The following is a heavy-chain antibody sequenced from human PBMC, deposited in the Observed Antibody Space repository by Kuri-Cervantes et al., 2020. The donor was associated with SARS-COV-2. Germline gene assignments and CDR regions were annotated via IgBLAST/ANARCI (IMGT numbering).Heavy chain of an antibody. CDR3: ARARGGFLEWLLF. Sequence: GESLKISCAASGFTFSSYAMHWVRQAPGKGLEWVAVISYDGSNKYYADSVEGRFTISRDNSKNTLYLQINSLRAEDTAVYYCARARGGFLEWLLFWGQGALVTVSS. CDR1: GFTFSSYA. D-gene: IGHD3-3*01. V-gene: IGHV3-30*04. CDR2: ISYDGSNK. J-gene: IGHJ4*02.